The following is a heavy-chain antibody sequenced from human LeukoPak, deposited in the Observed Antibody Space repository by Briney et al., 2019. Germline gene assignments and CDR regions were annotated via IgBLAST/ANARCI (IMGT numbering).Heavy chain of an antibody. CDR3: ARDSITMIVVVPDY. Sequence: SETLSLTCAVYGGSFSGYYWSWIRQPPGKGLEWIGEINHSGSTNYNPSLKSRVTISVDTSKNQFSLKLSSVTAADTAVYYCARDSITMIVVVPDYWGQGTLVTVSS. J-gene: IGHJ4*02. CDR2: INHSGST. CDR1: GGSFSGYY. V-gene: IGHV4-34*01. D-gene: IGHD3-22*01.